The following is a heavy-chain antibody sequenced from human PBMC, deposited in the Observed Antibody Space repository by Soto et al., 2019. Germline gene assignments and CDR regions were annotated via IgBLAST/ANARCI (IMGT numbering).Heavy chain of an antibody. J-gene: IGHJ4*02. CDR3: AKSPKVISTSFDY. CDR2: ISVSGDNI. CDR1: GFRFNGFN. D-gene: IGHD3-22*01. Sequence: GSMRLCCLFAGFRFNGFNRNLLSRDPGRGLEWVASISVSGDNIYYGDSVQGRFTISRDNSKRSVFLDLNSLRVEDTAVYYCAKSPKVISTSFDYWGQGRLVIVSS. V-gene: IGHV3-21*01.